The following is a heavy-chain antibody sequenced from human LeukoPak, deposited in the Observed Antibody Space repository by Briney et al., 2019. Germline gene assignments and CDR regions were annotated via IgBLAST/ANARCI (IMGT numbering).Heavy chain of an antibody. J-gene: IGHJ6*03. Sequence: SVKVSCKASGGTFSSYAISWVRQAPGQGLEWMGRIIPIFGTANYAQKFQGRVTITTDESTSTAYMELSSLRSEDTAVYCCARDSRSDSSGYYYYYYYMDVWGKGTTVTVSS. V-gene: IGHV1-69*05. CDR2: IIPIFGTA. D-gene: IGHD3-22*01. CDR1: GGTFSSYA. CDR3: ARDSRSDSSGYYYYYYYMDV.